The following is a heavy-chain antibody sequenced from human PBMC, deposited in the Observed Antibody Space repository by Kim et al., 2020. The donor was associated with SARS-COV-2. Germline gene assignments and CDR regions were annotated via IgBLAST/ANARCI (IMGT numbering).Heavy chain of an antibody. Sequence: GGSLRLSCAASGFTFSSYGMHWVRQAPGKGLEWVAVISYDGSNKYYADSVKGRFTISRDNSKNTLYLQMNSLRAEDTAVYYCAKGQEWELRGWFDPWGQG. J-gene: IGHJ5*02. V-gene: IGHV3-30*18. CDR1: GFTFSSYG. CDR3: AKGQEWELRGWFDP. D-gene: IGHD1-26*01. CDR2: ISYDGSNK.